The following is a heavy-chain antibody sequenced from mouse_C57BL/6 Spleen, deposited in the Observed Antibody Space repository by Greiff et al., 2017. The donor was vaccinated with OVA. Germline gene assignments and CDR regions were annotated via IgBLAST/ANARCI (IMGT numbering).Heavy chain of an antibody. V-gene: IGHV1-80*01. CDR1: GYAFSSYW. CDR3: AREKAYYSNSFAY. CDR2: IYPGDGDT. Sequence: VQLQQSGAELVKPGASVKISCKASGYAFSSYWMNWVKQRPGKGLEWIGQIYPGDGDTNYNGKFKGKATLTADKSSSTAYMQLSSLTSEDSAVYICAREKAYYSNSFAYWGQGTLVTVSA. D-gene: IGHD2-5*01. J-gene: IGHJ3*01.